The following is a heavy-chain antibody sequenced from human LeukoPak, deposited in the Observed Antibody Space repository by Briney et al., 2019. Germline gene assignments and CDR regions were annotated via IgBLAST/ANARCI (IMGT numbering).Heavy chain of an antibody. CDR3: ATGSTYYYDSSGYRTYFDY. J-gene: IGHJ4*02. CDR1: GFTFSSYA. Sequence: GGSLRLSCAASGFTFSSYAMSWVRQAPGKGLEWVSAISGSGGSTYYADSVKGLFTISRDNSKNTLYLQMNSLRAEDTAVYYCATGSTYYYDSSGYRTYFDYWGQGTLVTVSS. D-gene: IGHD3-22*01. V-gene: IGHV3-23*01. CDR2: ISGSGGST.